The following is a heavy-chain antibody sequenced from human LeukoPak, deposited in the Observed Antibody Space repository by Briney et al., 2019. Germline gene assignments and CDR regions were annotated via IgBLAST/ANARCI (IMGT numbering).Heavy chain of an antibody. J-gene: IGHJ6*02. CDR3: AREGNYYDMDV. Sequence: PGGSLRLSCAASGFTVSSNYMSWARQAPGKGLEWVSVIFSGGTTYYADSVKGRFTISRDNSKNTLYLQMNSLRAEDTAVYYCAREGNYYDMDVWGQGTTVTVSS. CDR1: GFTVSSNY. V-gene: IGHV3-53*01. CDR2: IFSGGTT.